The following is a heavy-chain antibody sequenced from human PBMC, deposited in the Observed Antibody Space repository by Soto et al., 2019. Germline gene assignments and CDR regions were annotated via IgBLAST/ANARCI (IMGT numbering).Heavy chain of an antibody. Sequence: QVQLQESGPGLVKPSETLSLTCTVSGGSVSSGSYYWSWIRQPPGKGLEWIGYIYYSGSTNYNPSLTGRVTISVDTSKNQFSLKLSSVTAADTAVYYCARDGGGATPFDYWGQGTMVTVSS. CDR3: ARDGGGATPFDY. CDR2: IYYSGST. CDR1: GGSVSSGSYY. D-gene: IGHD1-26*01. V-gene: IGHV4-61*01. J-gene: IGHJ4*02.